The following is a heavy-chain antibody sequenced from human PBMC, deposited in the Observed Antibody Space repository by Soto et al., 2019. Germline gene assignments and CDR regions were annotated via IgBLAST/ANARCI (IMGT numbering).Heavy chain of an antibody. J-gene: IGHJ4*02. D-gene: IGHD5-12*01. Sequence: GASVKVSCKASGYTFTSYGISWVRQAPGQGLEWMGWISAYNGNANYAQKLQGRVTMTTDTSTSTAYMELRSLRSDDTAVYYCARGLPRGYSGPRPTVAGSLGDYWGQGTLVTVSS. CDR3: ARGLPRGYSGPRPTVAGSLGDY. CDR1: GYTFTSYG. CDR2: ISAYNGNA. V-gene: IGHV1-18*01.